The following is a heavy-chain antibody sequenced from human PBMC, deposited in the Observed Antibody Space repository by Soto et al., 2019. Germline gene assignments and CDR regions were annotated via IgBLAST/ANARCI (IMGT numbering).Heavy chain of an antibody. CDR2: IWSDGTNK. D-gene: IGHD2-15*01. Sequence: GGSLRLSCAASGFTFSTYGMHWVRQAPGKGLEWVALIWSDGTNKYYADSVKGRFIISRDNAKNSLSLQMSSLRAEDTGVYFCAIDHPYGSGSDYWGQGTLVNVFS. CDR1: GFTFSTYG. V-gene: IGHV3-33*03. CDR3: AIDHPYGSGSDY. J-gene: IGHJ4*02.